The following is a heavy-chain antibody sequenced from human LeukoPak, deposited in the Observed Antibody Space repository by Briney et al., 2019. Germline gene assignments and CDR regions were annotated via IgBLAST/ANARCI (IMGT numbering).Heavy chain of an antibody. D-gene: IGHD3-22*01. CDR3: GGGGDGYFDSIA. CDR1: GDSIISSDY. J-gene: IGHJ4*02. V-gene: IGHV3-7*04. CDR2: IKQDGSEK. Sequence: PSETLSLTCAVSGDSIISSDYWNWVRQAPGKGLEWVANIKQDGSEKYYVDSVKGRFTISRDNAKNSLYLQMNSLRAEEPAVYYYGGGGDGYFDSIAWGQGTLVTVSS.